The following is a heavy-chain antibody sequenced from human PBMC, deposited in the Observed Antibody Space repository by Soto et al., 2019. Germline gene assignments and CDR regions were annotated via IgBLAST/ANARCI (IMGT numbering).Heavy chain of an antibody. V-gene: IGHV1-69*01. CDR3: ARDGSWSGAYYFDY. Sequence: QVQLVQSGAEVKKPGSSVKVTCKASGGTFSSYAISWVRQAPGQGLEWMGGIIPIFGTANYAQKFQGRVTITADDSTSTAYMELSSLRSEDTAVYYSARDGSWSGAYYFDYWGQGTLVTVSS. CDR2: IIPIFGTA. D-gene: IGHD7-27*01. CDR1: GGTFSSYA. J-gene: IGHJ4*02.